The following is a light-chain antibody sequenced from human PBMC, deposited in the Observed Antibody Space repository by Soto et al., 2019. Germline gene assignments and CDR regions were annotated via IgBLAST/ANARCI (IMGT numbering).Light chain of an antibody. Sequence: EIVMTQSPATLSVSPGERVTLSCRASQSVSSRLAWYHQKPGQSPRLLIYGASTRATGIPARFSGSGSGTDFTLAISSLQPEDSATYYCLQDINYPWTFGQGTKVDIK. J-gene: IGKJ1*01. CDR1: QSVSSR. V-gene: IGKV3-15*01. CDR3: LQDINYPWT. CDR2: GAS.